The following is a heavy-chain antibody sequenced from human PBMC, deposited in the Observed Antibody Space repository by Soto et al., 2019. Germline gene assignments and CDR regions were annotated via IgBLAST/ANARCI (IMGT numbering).Heavy chain of an antibody. J-gene: IGHJ4*02. V-gene: IGHV1-18*01. CDR2: ISGHNGNT. D-gene: IGHD3-22*01. CDR3: ARHRFNYYDDTVYYYFDY. Sequence: ASVKVSCKASGGTFSSYAISWVRQAPGQGLEWMGWISGHNGNTNHPQSLQGRVTMTTDTSRNTAYMELRSLRSDDTAVYYCARHRFNYYDDTVYYYFDYWGQGTLVTVSS. CDR1: GGTFSSYA.